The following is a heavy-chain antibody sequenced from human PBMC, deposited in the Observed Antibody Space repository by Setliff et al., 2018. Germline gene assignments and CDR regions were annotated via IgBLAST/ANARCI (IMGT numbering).Heavy chain of an antibody. Sequence: ASVKVSCKASGSSFSSYTISWVRQAPGQGLEWMGRFIPMEGRADYAQNFQGRVTIIADKSTSTVYMELSSLRSEDTAAYYCARDDSSGYHTTYFDYWGQGTLVTVSS. V-gene: IGHV1-69*08. CDR3: ARDDSSGYHTTYFDY. CDR2: FIPMEGRA. CDR1: GSSFSSYT. D-gene: IGHD3-22*01. J-gene: IGHJ4*02.